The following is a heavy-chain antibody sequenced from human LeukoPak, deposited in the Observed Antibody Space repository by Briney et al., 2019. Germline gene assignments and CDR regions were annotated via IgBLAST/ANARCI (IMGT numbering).Heavy chain of an antibody. J-gene: IGHJ3*02. V-gene: IGHV4-30-4*08. CDR1: GGSISSGDYY. Sequence: PSETLSLTCTVSGGSISSGDYYWGWIRQPPGKGLEWIGYIYYSGSTYYNPSLKSRVTISVDTSKNQFSLKLSSVTAADTAVYYCARVESRITIFGVVPDAFDIWGQGTMVTVSS. D-gene: IGHD3-3*01. CDR2: IYYSGST. CDR3: ARVESRITIFGVVPDAFDI.